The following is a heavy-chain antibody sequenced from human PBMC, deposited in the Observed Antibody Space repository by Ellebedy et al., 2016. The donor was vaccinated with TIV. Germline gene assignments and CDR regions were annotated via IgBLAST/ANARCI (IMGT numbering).Heavy chain of an antibody. Sequence: ASVKVSCKASGYTFTGYYMHWVRQAPGQGLEWMGWINPNSGSTNYAQKFQGRVAMTRDTSVSTACMELSRLRSDDTAVYYCARVVYGSGSSKNPGPHFDYWGQGTLVTVSS. J-gene: IGHJ4*02. CDR1: GYTFTGYY. CDR2: INPNSGST. CDR3: ARVVYGSGSSKNPGPHFDY. V-gene: IGHV1-2*02. D-gene: IGHD3-10*01.